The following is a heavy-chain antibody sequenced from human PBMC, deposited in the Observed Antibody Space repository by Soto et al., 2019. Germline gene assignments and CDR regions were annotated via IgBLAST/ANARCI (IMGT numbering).Heavy chain of an antibody. Sequence: QVQLVQSGAEVKKPGASVRVSCKASGYTFTSYYIHWVRQAPGQGPEWMGMISPSSGGTDYPQKSQGRVTMTRATSTSTVYMEPSSLRSEDTAVYFCTRSIITTAGTDAVDLWGQGTWVTVSS. CDR2: ISPSSGGT. CDR3: TRSIITTAGTDAVDL. J-gene: IGHJ3*01. D-gene: IGHD6-13*01. CDR1: GYTFTSYY. V-gene: IGHV1-46*03.